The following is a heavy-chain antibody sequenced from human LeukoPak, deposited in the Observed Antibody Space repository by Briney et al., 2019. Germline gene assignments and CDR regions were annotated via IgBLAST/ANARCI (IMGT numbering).Heavy chain of an antibody. Sequence: PSETLSLTCTVSGDSITSGNYYWSWIRQLPGKGLECIGYIYYTGNPNYSPSLKSRITMSVDTSKNQFSLRLRSLTAADTAVYYCARENRHLDAFDIWGQGTMVTVSS. V-gene: IGHV4-61*01. J-gene: IGHJ3*02. CDR2: IYYTGNP. D-gene: IGHD1-14*01. CDR1: GDSITSGNYY. CDR3: ARENRHLDAFDI.